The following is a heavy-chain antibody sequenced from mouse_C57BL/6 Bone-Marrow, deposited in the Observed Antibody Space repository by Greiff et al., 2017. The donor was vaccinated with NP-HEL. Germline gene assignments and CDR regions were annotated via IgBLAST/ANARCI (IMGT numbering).Heavy chain of an antibody. CDR3: ARDAFGDDGPYYAMDY. D-gene: IGHD2-3*01. CDR1: GFTFSDFY. V-gene: IGHV7-1*01. Sequence: EVKLVESGGGLVQSGRSLRLSCATSGFTFSDFYMEWVRQAPGKGLEWIAASRNKANDYTTEYSESVKGRFIVSRDTSQSILYLQMNALRAEDTAIYYCARDAFGDDGPYYAMDYWGQGTSVTVSS. CDR2: SRNKANDYTT. J-gene: IGHJ4*01.